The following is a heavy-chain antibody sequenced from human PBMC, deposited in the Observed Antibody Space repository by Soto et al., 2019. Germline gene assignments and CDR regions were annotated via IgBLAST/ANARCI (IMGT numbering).Heavy chain of an antibody. CDR1: GFTFSNAW. CDR3: TTVQIAARPDGSEVSGHFDY. D-gene: IGHD6-6*01. CDR2: IKSKTDGGTT. V-gene: IGHV3-15*01. Sequence: GGSLRLSCAASGFTFSNAWMSWVRQAPRKGLEWVGRIKSKTDGGTTDYAAPVKGRFTISRDDSKNTLYLQMNSLKTEDTAVYYCTTVQIAARPDGSEVSGHFDYWGQGTLVTVSS. J-gene: IGHJ4*02.